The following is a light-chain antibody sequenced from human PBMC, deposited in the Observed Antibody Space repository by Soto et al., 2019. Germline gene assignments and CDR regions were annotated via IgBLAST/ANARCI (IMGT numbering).Light chain of an antibody. Sequence: EIVLTQSPATLSVSPGEIATLSCRASQSVSRDLAWYQQKPGQAPRLLIYAASTRATGIPDRFSGSGSGTDFTLTISRLEPEDFAVYYCQQYGSSGTFGQGTKVDIK. J-gene: IGKJ1*01. CDR3: QQYGSSGT. CDR1: QSVSRD. V-gene: IGKV3-20*01. CDR2: AAS.